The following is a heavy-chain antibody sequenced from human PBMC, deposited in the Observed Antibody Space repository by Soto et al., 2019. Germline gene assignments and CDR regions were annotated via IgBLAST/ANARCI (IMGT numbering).Heavy chain of an antibody. CDR3: AKDPSPYYYDSSGFLVH. Sequence: GGSLRLSCAASGFTFDDYAMHWVRQAPGKGLEWVSGISWNSGSIGYADSVKGRFTISRDNAKNSLYLQMNSLRAEDTDLYYCAKDPSPYYYDSSGFLVHWGQGTLVTVSS. D-gene: IGHD3-22*01. CDR1: GFTFDDYA. J-gene: IGHJ4*02. CDR2: ISWNSGSI. V-gene: IGHV3-9*01.